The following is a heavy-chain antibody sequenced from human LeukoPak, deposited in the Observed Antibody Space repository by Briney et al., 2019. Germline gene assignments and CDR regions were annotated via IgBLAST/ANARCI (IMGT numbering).Heavy chain of an antibody. CDR1: GYTFTSYD. CDR2: MNPNSGNT. J-gene: IGHJ4*02. CDR3: ARAYCVGDCTVLHIYFDN. Sequence: ASVKVSCKASGYTFTSYDINWVRQATGQGLEWMGWMNPNSGNTGYAQKFQGRVTMTRNTSISTAYMELSSLRSEDTAVYYCARAYCVGDCTVLHIYFDNWGQGTLVTVSS. V-gene: IGHV1-8*01. D-gene: IGHD2-21*02.